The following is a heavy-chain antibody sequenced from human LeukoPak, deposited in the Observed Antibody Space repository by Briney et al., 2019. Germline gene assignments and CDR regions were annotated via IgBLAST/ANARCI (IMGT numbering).Heavy chain of an antibody. Sequence: PGETLRLSCAASGFTFSSHGMNWVRQAPGKGLEWVSGITGSGGNRYYADSVKGRFTISRDNSKNTLYLQMNSLRAEDTAVYYCARGRIQLWNYWGQGTLVTVSS. CDR2: ITGSGGNR. J-gene: IGHJ4*02. CDR3: ARGRIQLWNY. D-gene: IGHD5-18*01. V-gene: IGHV3-23*01. CDR1: GFTFSSHG.